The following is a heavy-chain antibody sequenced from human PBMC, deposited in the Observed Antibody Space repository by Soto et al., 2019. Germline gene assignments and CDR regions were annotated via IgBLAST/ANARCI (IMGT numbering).Heavy chain of an antibody. CDR3: ARVLVLRFLEWLPAAYYRMDV. J-gene: IGHJ6*02. Sequence: SETLSLTCAVYGGSFSGYYWSWIRQPPGKGLEWIGEINHSGSTNYNPSLKSRVTISVDTSKNQFSLKLSSVTAADTAEYYCARVLVLRFLEWLPAAYYRMDVWGQGTTVPVSS. CDR1: GGSFSGYY. D-gene: IGHD3-3*01. V-gene: IGHV4-34*01. CDR2: INHSGST.